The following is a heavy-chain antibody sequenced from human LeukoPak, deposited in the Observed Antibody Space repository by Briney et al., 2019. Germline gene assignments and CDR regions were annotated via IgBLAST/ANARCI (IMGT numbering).Heavy chain of an antibody. Sequence: SGPALVKPTPTLRLTCTFSGFSLSTHGMCVSWIRQPPGKALEWLARIDWDDHKLYSTSLRTRLTVSKDTSKNQVVLTMNNMDPIDTGTYYCARIGSPSSGYFSSHLDFWGPGTLVTVPS. V-gene: IGHV2-70*17. J-gene: IGHJ4*02. CDR1: GFSLSTHGMC. D-gene: IGHD3-22*01. CDR3: ARIGSPSSGYFSSHLDF. CDR2: IDWDDHK.